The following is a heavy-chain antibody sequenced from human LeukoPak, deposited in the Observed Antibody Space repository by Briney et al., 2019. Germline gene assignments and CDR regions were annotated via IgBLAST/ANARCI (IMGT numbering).Heavy chain of an antibody. V-gene: IGHV4-39*07. CDR1: GGSISSGGSY. J-gene: IGHJ2*01. CDR2: IYYSGST. CDR3: SRRDCSQASCFYWYFDL. Sequence: PSETLSFTCTVSGGSISSGGSYWGWIRQPPGKGLEWIGSIYYSGSTWYNPSLKSRVTISVDTSKNQFSLKLSSVTAADTAVYYCSRRDCSQASCFYWYFDLWGRGTLVTVSS. D-gene: IGHD2-2*01.